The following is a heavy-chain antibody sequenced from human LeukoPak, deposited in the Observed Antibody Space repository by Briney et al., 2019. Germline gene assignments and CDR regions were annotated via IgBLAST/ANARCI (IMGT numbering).Heavy chain of an antibody. CDR3: ARDRAARHKAYYYYYYMDV. CDR2: ISSSSSTI. CDR1: GFTFSSYS. V-gene: IGHV3-48*02. J-gene: IGHJ6*03. Sequence: QPGGSLRLSCAASGFTFSSYSMNWVRQAPGKGLEWVSYISSSSSTIYYADSVKGRFTISRDNAKNSLYLQMNSLRDEDTAVYYCARDRAARHKAYYYYYYMDVWGKGTTVTVSS. D-gene: IGHD6-6*01.